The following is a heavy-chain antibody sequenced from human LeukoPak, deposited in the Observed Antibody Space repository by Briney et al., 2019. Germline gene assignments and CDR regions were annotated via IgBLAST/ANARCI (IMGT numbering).Heavy chain of an antibody. CDR3: AREWRGYSGYDLGYDSSGYYYFDY. J-gene: IGHJ4*02. CDR1: GGSFSGYY. CDR2: IYYSGST. V-gene: IGHV4-59*01. D-gene: IGHD5-12*01. Sequence: SETLSLTCAVYGGSFSGYYWSWTRQPPGKGLEWIGYIYYSGSTNYNPSLKSRVTISVDTSKNQFSLKLSSVAAADTAVYYCAREWRGYSGYDLGYDSSGYYYFDYWGQGTLVTVSS.